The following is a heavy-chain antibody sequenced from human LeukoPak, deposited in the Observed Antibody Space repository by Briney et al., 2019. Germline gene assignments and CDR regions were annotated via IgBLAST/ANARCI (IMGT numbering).Heavy chain of an antibody. D-gene: IGHD3-22*01. J-gene: IGHJ4*02. CDR1: GFTFSSYA. Sequence: GASLRLSCAASGFTFSSYAMSWVRQAPGKGLEWVSAISGSGGSTYYADSVKGRFTISRDNSKNTLYLQMNSLRAEDTAVYYCAKEGNYYDSSGYYYGEGYFDYWGQRTLVTVSS. V-gene: IGHV3-23*01. CDR2: ISGSGGST. CDR3: AKEGNYYDSSGYYYGEGYFDY.